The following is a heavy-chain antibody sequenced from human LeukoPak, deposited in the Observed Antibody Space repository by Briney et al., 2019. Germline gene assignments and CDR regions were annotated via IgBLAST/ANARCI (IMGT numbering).Heavy chain of an antibody. CDR3: ARDLLLAGPDAFDI. D-gene: IGHD3-10*01. V-gene: IGHV1-69*04. CDR2: IIPILGIA. J-gene: IGHJ3*02. Sequence: GASVKVSCKASGGTFSSYAISWVRQAPGQGLEWMGRIIPILGIANYAQKFQGRVTITADKSTSTAYMELSSLRSEDTAVYYCARDLLLAGPDAFDIWGQGTMVTVSS. CDR1: GGTFSSYA.